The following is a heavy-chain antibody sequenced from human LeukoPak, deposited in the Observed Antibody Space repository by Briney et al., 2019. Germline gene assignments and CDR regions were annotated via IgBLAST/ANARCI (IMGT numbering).Heavy chain of an antibody. CDR3: ASSDYYRLDL. CDR2: IHQTGST. V-gene: IGHV4-4*02. J-gene: IGHJ5*02. CDR1: GGSISSSHW. D-gene: IGHD6-25*01. Sequence: SETLSLTCAVSGGSISSSHWWSWVRQPPGKGLEWIGEIHQTGSTNYNPSLRSRGSISLDKAKNQFTLNLNSVTAADTAVYYCASSDYYRLDLWGQEILVTVSS.